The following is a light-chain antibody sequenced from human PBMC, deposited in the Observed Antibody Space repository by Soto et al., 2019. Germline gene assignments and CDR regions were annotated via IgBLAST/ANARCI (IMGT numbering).Light chain of an antibody. V-gene: IGLV2-14*01. CDR2: EVS. J-gene: IGLJ2*01. Sequence: QSALTQPASVSGSPGQSITISCTGTSNDIGGYNYVSWLQQHPGEAPKLIIYEVSNRPSGVSNRFSGSKSGNTASLTISGLQAEDEADYYCCSYAGSYTFGGGTKLTVL. CDR1: SNDIGGYNY. CDR3: CSYAGSYT.